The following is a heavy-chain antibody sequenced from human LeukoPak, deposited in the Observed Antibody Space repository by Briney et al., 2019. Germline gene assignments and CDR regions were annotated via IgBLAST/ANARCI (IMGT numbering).Heavy chain of an antibody. V-gene: IGHV4-34*01. CDR2: INHSGST. CDR1: GGSFSGSY. Sequence: SETLSLTCAVYGGSFSGSYWSWIRQPPGKGLEWIGEINHSGSTNYNPSLKSRVTISVDTSKNQFSLKLSSVTAADTAVYYCARGPRSYCSGGSCYRFDYWGQGTLVTVSS. CDR3: ARGPRSYCSGGSCYRFDY. D-gene: IGHD2-15*01. J-gene: IGHJ4*02.